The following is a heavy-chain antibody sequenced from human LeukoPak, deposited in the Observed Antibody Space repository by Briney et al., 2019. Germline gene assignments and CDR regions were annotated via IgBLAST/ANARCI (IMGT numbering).Heavy chain of an antibody. Sequence: GGSLRLSCVASGFIFTNHAMNWVRQAPGRGLEWVSGIGGIDASTHYADSVKGRFTISRDNSKNTVYLQMNSLRAEDTAVYYCAKTDCTSSSCYTIDSWGQGTLVTVSS. CDR3: AKTDCTSSSCYTIDS. CDR1: GFIFTNHA. CDR2: IGGIDAST. J-gene: IGHJ4*02. V-gene: IGHV3-23*01. D-gene: IGHD2-2*02.